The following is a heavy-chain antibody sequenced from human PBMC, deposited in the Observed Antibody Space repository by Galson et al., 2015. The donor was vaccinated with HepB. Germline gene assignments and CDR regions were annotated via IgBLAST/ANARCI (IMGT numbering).Heavy chain of an antibody. Sequence: SLRLSCAASGFTFSSYAMHWVRQAPGKGLEWVAVISYDGSNKYYADSVKGRFTISRDNSKNTLYLQMNSLRAEDTAVYYCARAYCSSTSCSIDYWGQGTLVTVSS. D-gene: IGHD2-2*01. J-gene: IGHJ4*02. CDR3: ARAYCSSTSCSIDY. V-gene: IGHV3-30-3*01. CDR2: ISYDGSNK. CDR1: GFTFSSYA.